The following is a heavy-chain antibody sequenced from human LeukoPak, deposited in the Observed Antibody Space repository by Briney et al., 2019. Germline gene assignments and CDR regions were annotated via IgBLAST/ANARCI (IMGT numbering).Heavy chain of an antibody. Sequence: ASVKVSCKASGYTFTSYAMNWVRQAPGQGLEWMGWINPNSGGTNYAQKFQGRVTMTRDTSISTAYMELSRLRSDDTAVYYCARVVSRDTAMVPRYWGQGTLVTVSS. D-gene: IGHD5-18*01. J-gene: IGHJ4*02. CDR2: INPNSGGT. CDR3: ARVVSRDTAMVPRY. CDR1: GYTFTSYA. V-gene: IGHV1-2*02.